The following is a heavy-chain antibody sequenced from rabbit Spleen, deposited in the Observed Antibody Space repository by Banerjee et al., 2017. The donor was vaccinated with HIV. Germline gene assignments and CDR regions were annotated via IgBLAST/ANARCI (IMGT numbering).Heavy chain of an antibody. CDR1: GFSFSSSYW. CDR2: IAAGISGHT. Sequence: QSLEESGGDLVKPGASLTLTCTASGFSFSSSYWICWVRQAPGKGLEWIAWIAAGISGHTDYASWARGRFTISRASSTTVTLQMTSLTVADTATYFCARDTGSSFSSYGMDLWGQGTLVTVS. CDR3: ARDTGSSFSSYGMDL. V-gene: IGHV1S40*01. J-gene: IGHJ6*01. D-gene: IGHD8-1*01.